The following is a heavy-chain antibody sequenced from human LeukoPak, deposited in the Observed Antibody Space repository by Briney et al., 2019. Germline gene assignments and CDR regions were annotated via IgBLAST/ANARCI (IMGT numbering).Heavy chain of an antibody. J-gene: IGHJ1*01. CDR3: ARVRGDFETD. D-gene: IGHD3-16*01. V-gene: IGHV4-59*01. CDR1: GGSISSYY. CDR2: RYYSGST. Sequence: SETLSLTCSVSGGSISSYYWTWIRQPPGKGLEWIGYRYYSGSTTYNPSLKSRVTISVDTSKSQFSLKLISVTAADTAMYYCARVRGDFETDWGQGTLVTVSS.